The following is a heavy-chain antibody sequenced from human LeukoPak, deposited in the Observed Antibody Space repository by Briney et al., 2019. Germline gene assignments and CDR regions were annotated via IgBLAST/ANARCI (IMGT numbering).Heavy chain of an antibody. CDR2: LNTDGSST. V-gene: IGHV3-74*01. D-gene: IGHD2-2*01. Sequence: GRSLRLSCAASGFTFSSYGMHWVRQTPGKGLVWVSYLNTDGSSTTYADSVKGRFTISRDNAKNTLYLQMNSLRAEDTAVYYCAKGGSTVIDYWGQGTLVTVSS. CDR3: AKGGSTVIDY. CDR1: GFTFSSYG. J-gene: IGHJ4*02.